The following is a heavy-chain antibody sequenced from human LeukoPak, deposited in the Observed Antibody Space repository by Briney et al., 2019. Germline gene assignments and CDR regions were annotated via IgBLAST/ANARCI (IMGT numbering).Heavy chain of an antibody. V-gene: IGHV3-11*01. D-gene: IGHD2-2*01. CDR1: GFTFSDYY. J-gene: IGHJ4*02. Sequence: GGSLRLSCAASGFTFSDYYMSWIRQAPGKGLEWVSYISSSGSTIYYADSVEGRFTISRDNAKNSLYLQMNNLRAEDTAVYYCARLYCSSTSCHGFDYWGQGTLVTISS. CDR2: ISSSGSTI. CDR3: ARLYCSSTSCHGFDY.